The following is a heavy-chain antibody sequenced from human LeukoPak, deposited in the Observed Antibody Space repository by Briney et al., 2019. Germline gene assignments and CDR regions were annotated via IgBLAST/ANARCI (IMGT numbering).Heavy chain of an antibody. D-gene: IGHD5-12*01. J-gene: IGHJ5*02. CDR2: IWYDGSNK. Sequence: GGSLRLSCAASGFTFSSYGMHWVRQAPGKGLEWVAVIWYDGSNKYYADSVKGRFTISRDNAKNSLYLQMNSLRAEDTAVYYCASGAEGYVFDPWGQGTLVTVSS. V-gene: IGHV3-33*01. CDR3: ASGAEGYVFDP. CDR1: GFTFSSYG.